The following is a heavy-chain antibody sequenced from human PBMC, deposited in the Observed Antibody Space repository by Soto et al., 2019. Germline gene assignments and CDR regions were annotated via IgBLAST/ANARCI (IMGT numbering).Heavy chain of an antibody. Sequence: PSETLSLTCTVSGGSISCGCYYWSWIRQHPGKGLEWIGYIYYSGSTYYNPSLMSRVTISVDTSKNQFSLKLSSVTAADTAVYYCARGFGRRAYFDYWGQGTLVTVSS. V-gene: IGHV4-31*03. J-gene: IGHJ4*02. CDR3: ARGFGRRAYFDY. CDR2: IYYSGST. D-gene: IGHD1-26*01. CDR1: GGSISCGCYY.